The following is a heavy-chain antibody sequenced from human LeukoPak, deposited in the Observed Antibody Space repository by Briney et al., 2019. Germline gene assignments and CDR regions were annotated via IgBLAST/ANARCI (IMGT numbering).Heavy chain of an antibody. CDR2: IKQDGSEK. CDR1: GGSFSGYY. D-gene: IGHD2-15*01. V-gene: IGHV3-7*01. Sequence: ETLSLTCAVYGGSFSGYYWSWVRQAPGKGLEWVANIKQDGSEKYYVDSVKGRFTISRDNAKNSLYLQMNSLRAEDTAVYYCAREVDGLENWGQGTLVTVSS. J-gene: IGHJ4*02. CDR3: AREVDGLEN.